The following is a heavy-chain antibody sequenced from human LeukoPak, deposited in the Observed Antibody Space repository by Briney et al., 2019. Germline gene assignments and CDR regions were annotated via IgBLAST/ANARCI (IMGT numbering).Heavy chain of an antibody. CDR2: ISYDGNNK. Sequence: GGSLRLSCAASGFTFNSYAMHWVRQAPGKGLEWVAVISYDGNNKYYADSVKGRFTISRDNSKNTLYLQMSSLRVEDTAVYYCASSRSGWIYFDYWGREPWSPSPQ. V-gene: IGHV3-30*15. CDR3: ASSRSGWIYFDY. CDR1: GFTFNSYA. J-gene: IGHJ4*02. D-gene: IGHD6-19*01.